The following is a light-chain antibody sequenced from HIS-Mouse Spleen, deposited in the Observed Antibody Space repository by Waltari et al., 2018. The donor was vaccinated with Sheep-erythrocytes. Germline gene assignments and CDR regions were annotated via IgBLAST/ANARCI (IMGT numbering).Light chain of an antibody. Sequence: QSALTRPRPVSGSPGQSATISCTGTSSDVGGYNYVSWYQQHPGKAPKLMIYDVSKRPSGVPDRFSGSKSGNTASLTISGLQAEDEADYYCCSYAGSYTFWVFGGGTKLTVL. J-gene: IGLJ3*02. CDR3: CSYAGSYTFWV. V-gene: IGLV2-11*01. CDR1: SSDVGGYNY. CDR2: DVS.